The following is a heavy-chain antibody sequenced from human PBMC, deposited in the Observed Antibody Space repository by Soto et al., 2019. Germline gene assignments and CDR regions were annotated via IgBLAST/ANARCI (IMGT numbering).Heavy chain of an antibody. J-gene: IGHJ4*02. CDR2: ITGGGDNT. CDR3: AKGSKGFDY. V-gene: IGHV3-23*01. CDR1: GFTFSSYA. D-gene: IGHD2-2*01. Sequence: EVQLLESGGGLVQPGGPLRLSCAASGFTFSSYAMTWVRQAPGKGPEWVSAITGGGDNTYYADSVKGRFTISRDNFKNTLYLQMNSLRDEDTATYYCAKGSKGFDYWGQGTLVTVSS.